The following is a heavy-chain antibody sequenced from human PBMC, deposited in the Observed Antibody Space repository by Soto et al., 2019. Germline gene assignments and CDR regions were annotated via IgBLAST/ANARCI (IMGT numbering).Heavy chain of an antibody. V-gene: IGHV1-2*02. CDR3: ARVSGSPLTDYAPLGF. D-gene: IGHD2-2*01. Sequence: QVQLVQSGAEVKKPGASVKVSCKASGYSLTEYYLHWVRQAPGQGLEWMGWINPTTGGTTYAQKFEGRVTMTRDRSVNTAYMELSRLRSDETALYFCARVSGSPLTDYAPLGFWGQGSLVTVSS. CDR1: GYSLTEYY. J-gene: IGHJ4*02. CDR2: INPTTGGT.